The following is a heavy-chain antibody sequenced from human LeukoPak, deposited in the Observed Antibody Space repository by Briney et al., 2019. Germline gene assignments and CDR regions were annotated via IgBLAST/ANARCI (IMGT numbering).Heavy chain of an antibody. D-gene: IGHD3-10*01. CDR2: IRYDGSNK. CDR1: GFTFSSYG. CDR3: ARDLPYSGSGTYYQLPVY. V-gene: IGHV3-30*02. J-gene: IGHJ4*02. Sequence: GGSLRLSCAASGFTFSSYGMHWVRQAPGKGLEWVAFIRYDGSNKYYADSVKGRFTISRDNSKNTLYLQMNSLTAEDTAVYYCARDLPYSGSGTYYQLPVYWGQGTLVTVSS.